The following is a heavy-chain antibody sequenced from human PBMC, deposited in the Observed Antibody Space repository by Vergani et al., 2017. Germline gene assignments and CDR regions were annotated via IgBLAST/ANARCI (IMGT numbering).Heavy chain of an antibody. Sequence: QVQLVQSGAEVKTPGASVQVSCKASGYTFTGYYMHWVRQAPGQGLEWMGWFNPNSGGTNYAQKFQGSVTMTRDTSISTAYMELSRLRSDDTAVYYCARISSSWPTFLDYWGQGTLVTVSS. CDR3: ARISSSWPTFLDY. J-gene: IGHJ4*02. CDR1: GYTFTGYY. V-gene: IGHV1-2*02. CDR2: FNPNSGGT. D-gene: IGHD6-13*01.